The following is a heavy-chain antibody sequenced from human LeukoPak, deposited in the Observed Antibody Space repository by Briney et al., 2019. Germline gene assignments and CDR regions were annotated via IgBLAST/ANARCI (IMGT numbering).Heavy chain of an antibody. CDR1: GASISGSGYY. CDR2: IYYSGST. J-gene: IGHJ3*02. D-gene: IGHD4-17*01. CDR3: ASYGDDAFDI. Sequence: SETLSLTCAVSGASISGSGYYWGWIRQPPGKGLEWIGNIYYSGSTYYNPSLKSRVTISVDTSKNQFSLKLSSVTAADTAVYYCASYGDDAFDIWGQGTMVTVSS. V-gene: IGHV4-39*07.